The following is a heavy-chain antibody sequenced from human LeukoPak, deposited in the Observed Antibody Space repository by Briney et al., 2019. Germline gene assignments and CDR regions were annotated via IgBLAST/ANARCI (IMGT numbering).Heavy chain of an antibody. V-gene: IGHV1-8*01. CDR1: GYSFSNYD. J-gene: IGHJ6*02. Sequence: GASVEVSCKTSGYSFSNYDINWVRQATGPGVEWMAWMNPYSGNTGIYAQNFQGRIHMTRDTSISPAFMELSSLTSEDTAVYYCARGGTLVRGVTLLSGMDVWGQGTTVTVS. D-gene: IGHD3-10*01. CDR2: MNPYSGNT. CDR3: ARGGTLVRGVTLLSGMDV.